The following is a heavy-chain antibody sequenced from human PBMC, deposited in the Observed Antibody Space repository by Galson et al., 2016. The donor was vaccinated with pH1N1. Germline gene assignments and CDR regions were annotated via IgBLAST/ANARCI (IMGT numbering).Heavy chain of an antibody. Sequence: SLRLSCAASGYTFSSYWMTWVRQAPGKGLEWVANIKQDGSEKYYVDSVKGRFTISRDNAKNSVYLQMNSLRAEDTAVYYCVRAIGAAGSYWGQGTLVTVSS. J-gene: IGHJ4*02. D-gene: IGHD6-13*01. CDR2: IKQDGSEK. V-gene: IGHV3-7*01. CDR3: VRAIGAAGSY. CDR1: GYTFSSYW.